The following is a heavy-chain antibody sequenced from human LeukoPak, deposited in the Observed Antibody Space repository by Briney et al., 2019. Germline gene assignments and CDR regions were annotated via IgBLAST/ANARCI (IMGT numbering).Heavy chain of an antibody. Sequence: PGGSLRLSCAASGFTFSSYGMNWVRQAPGKGLEWVSTISARGTTTYYADSVQGRFTISRDKSKNTVYLQMNSLRAEDTAVYYCAKEHSSGWADFDYWGQGTLVTVSS. CDR2: ISARGTTT. V-gene: IGHV3-23*01. D-gene: IGHD6-19*01. CDR1: GFTFSSYG. CDR3: AKEHSSGWADFDY. J-gene: IGHJ4*02.